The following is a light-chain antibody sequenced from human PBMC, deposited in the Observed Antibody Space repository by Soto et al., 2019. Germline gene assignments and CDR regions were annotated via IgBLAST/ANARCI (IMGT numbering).Light chain of an antibody. J-gene: IGLJ1*01. V-gene: IGLV2-8*01. CDR3: SSYAGSNINYV. CDR1: SSDVGGYNY. Sequence: QAVVTQPPSASGSPGQSVTISCTGTSSDVGGYNYVSWYQQHPGKAPKLMIYEVSKRPSGVPDRFSGSKSGNTASLTVSGLQAEDEADYYCSSYAGSNINYVFGTGTKLTVL. CDR2: EVS.